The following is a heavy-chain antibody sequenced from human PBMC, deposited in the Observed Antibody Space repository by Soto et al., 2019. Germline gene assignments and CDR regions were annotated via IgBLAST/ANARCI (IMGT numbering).Heavy chain of an antibody. Sequence: ASVKVSCKASGFTFTSSAVQWVRQARGQRLEWIGWIVVGSGNTNYAQKFQERVTITRDMSTSTAYMELSSLRSEDTAVYYCAAVNGITIFGVVNGFDFWGQGNLVTVSS. CDR2: IVVGSGNT. CDR3: AAVNGITIFGVVNGFDF. J-gene: IGHJ4*02. D-gene: IGHD3-3*01. V-gene: IGHV1-58*01. CDR1: GFTFTSSA.